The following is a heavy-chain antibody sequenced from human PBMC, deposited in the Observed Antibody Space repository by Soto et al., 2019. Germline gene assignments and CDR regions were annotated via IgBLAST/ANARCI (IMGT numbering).Heavy chain of an antibody. V-gene: IGHV4-39*01. CDR1: GDSLSSSTYY. CDR2: IYSSGST. Sequence: PSETLSLTCTVSGDSLSSSTYYWGWIRQPPGKGLECIGSIYSSGSTHYNPSLKSRVTISVDTSKNQVSLKLSSVTAADTAVYYCARHVSTYGRFEYWGQGTLVTV. D-gene: IGHD3-10*01. J-gene: IGHJ4*02. CDR3: ARHVSTYGRFEY.